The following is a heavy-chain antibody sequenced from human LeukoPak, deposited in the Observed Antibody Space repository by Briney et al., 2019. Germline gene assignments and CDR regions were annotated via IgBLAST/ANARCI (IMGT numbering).Heavy chain of an antibody. J-gene: IGHJ4*02. CDR2: IDQSGTT. D-gene: IGHD3-10*01. CDR1: GGSFSGYY. CDR3: ARVPHYYFGYGYFDT. Sequence: PSETLSLTCGVYGGSFSGYYGSWIRQPPGKGLEWIGEIDQSGTTNYNPSLKSRVTISIDTSKKQFSLTLTSMTAADTAVYYCARVPHYYFGYGYFDTWGQGTRVTVSS. V-gene: IGHV4-34*01.